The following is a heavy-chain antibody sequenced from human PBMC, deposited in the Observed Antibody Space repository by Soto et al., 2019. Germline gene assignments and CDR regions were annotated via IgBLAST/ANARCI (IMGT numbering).Heavy chain of an antibody. CDR2: ISGSGGST. Sequence: GGSLRLSCAASGFTFSSYAMSWVRQAPGKGLEWVSAISGSGGSTYYADSVKGRFTISRDNSKNTLYLQMNSLRAEDTVVYYCAKEFITMVRGVIVDAFDIWGQGTMVTVSS. V-gene: IGHV3-23*01. CDR1: GFTFSSYA. J-gene: IGHJ3*02. CDR3: AKEFITMVRGVIVDAFDI. D-gene: IGHD3-10*01.